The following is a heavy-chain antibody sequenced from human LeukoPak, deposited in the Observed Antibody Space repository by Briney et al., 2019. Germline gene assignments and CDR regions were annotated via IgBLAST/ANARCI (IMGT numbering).Heavy chain of an antibody. Sequence: SETLSLTCTVSGGSISSSSYYWGWIRQPPGKGLEWIGSIYYSGSTYYNPSLKSRVTISVDTSKNQFSLKLSSVTAADTAVYYCARAYYDFWSGYHDASDIWGQGTMVTVSS. CDR1: GGSISSSSYY. V-gene: IGHV4-39*01. CDR2: IYYSGST. CDR3: ARAYYDFWSGYHDASDI. J-gene: IGHJ3*02. D-gene: IGHD3-3*01.